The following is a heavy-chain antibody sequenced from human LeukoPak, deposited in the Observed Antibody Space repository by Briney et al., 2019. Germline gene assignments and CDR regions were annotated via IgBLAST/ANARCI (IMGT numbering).Heavy chain of an antibody. V-gene: IGHV6-1*01. CDR2: TYYRSKWYN. D-gene: IGHD3-22*01. CDR1: GDSVSSNSAA. J-gene: IGHJ4*02. Sequence: SQTLSLTCAISGDSVSSNSAAWNWIRQSPSRGLEWLGRTYYRSKWYNDYAVSVKSRITTNPDTSKNQFSLQLNSVTPEDTAVYYCARDWGYYYDSSGYALDYWGQGTLVTVPS. CDR3: ARDWGYYYDSSGYALDY.